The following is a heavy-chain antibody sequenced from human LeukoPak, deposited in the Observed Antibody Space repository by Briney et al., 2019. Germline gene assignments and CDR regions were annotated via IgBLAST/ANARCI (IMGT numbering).Heavy chain of an antibody. D-gene: IGHD2-15*01. CDR2: IYYSGST. J-gene: IGHJ6*02. V-gene: IGHV4-39*01. CDR3: ARLLGYCSGGSCYAAYYGMDV. CDR1: GGSISSSSYY. Sequence: SETLSLTCTVSGGSISSSSYYWGCIRQPPGKGLEWIGSIYYSGSTYYNPSLKSRVTISVDTSKNQFSLKLSSVTAADTAVYYCARLLGYCSGGSCYAAYYGMDVWGQGTTVTVSS.